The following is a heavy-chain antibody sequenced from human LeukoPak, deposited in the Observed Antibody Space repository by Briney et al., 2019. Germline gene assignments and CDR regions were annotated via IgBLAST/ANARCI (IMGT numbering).Heavy chain of an antibody. V-gene: IGHV3-7*03. J-gene: IGHJ3*02. CDR3: ARDSPHYANAFDI. D-gene: IGHD2-2*01. CDR1: GFTFSSYW. CDR2: IKQDGSEK. Sequence: GGSLRLSCAASGFTFSSYWMNWVRQAPGKGLEWVAKIKQDGSEKYYVDSVKGRFTISRDNSKNTLYLQMNSLRAEDTAVYYCARDSPHYANAFDIWGQGTMVTVSS.